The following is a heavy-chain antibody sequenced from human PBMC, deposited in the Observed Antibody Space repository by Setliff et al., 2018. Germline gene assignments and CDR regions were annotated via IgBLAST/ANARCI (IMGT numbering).Heavy chain of an antibody. CDR2: IYYTGTT. CDR1: GGSISGYY. V-gene: IGHV4-59*01. D-gene: IGHD3-10*01. Sequence: NPSETLSLTCTVSGGSISGYYWSWIRQPPGEELEWIGYIYYTGTTNYNPSLKSRVTISVDTSKNQFSLKLSSVTAADTALYYCAKADEGPRRASGSYYPLLRFDPWGQGTLVTVSS. CDR3: AKADEGPRRASGSYYPLLRFDP. J-gene: IGHJ5*02.